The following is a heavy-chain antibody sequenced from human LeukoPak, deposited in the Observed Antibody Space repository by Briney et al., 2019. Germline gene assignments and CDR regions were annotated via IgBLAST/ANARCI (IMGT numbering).Heavy chain of an antibody. J-gene: IGHJ3*01. CDR2: IRYDGNNK. Sequence: GGSLRLSCAASGFTFSTYGMHWVRQAPGKGLEWVAFIRYDGNNKFYADSVKGRFTISRDNSKNTLYLQMNSLRPEDTAVYYCARERSLYSSGWPDAFDVWGQGTMVTVSS. V-gene: IGHV3-30*02. CDR3: ARERSLYSSGWPDAFDV. CDR1: GFTFSTYG. D-gene: IGHD6-19*01.